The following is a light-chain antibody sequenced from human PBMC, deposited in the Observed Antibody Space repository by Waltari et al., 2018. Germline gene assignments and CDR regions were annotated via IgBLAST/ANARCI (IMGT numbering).Light chain of an antibody. CDR1: QSISSW. Sequence: DIQMTQSPSTLSASVGERVTITCRASQSISSWLAWYQQKPGKAPKLLIYKASSLETGVPSRFSGSGSGTEFTLTISSLQSDDFATFYCLHYNSYPRTFGQGTKVEIK. J-gene: IGKJ1*01. V-gene: IGKV1-5*03. CDR2: KAS. CDR3: LHYNSYPRT.